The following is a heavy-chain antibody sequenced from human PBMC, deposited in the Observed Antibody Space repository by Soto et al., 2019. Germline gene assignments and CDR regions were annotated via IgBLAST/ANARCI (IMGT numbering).Heavy chain of an antibody. CDR1: GFTFSSYA. CDR2: ISGSGGST. CDR3: AKDPRYCSGGSCNSFDP. V-gene: IGHV3-23*01. J-gene: IGHJ5*02. Sequence: GGSLRLSCAASGFTFSSYAMSWVRQATWKGLEWVSTISGSGGSTYYADSVKGRFTVSRDNSKTTLYLQMNSLRAEDTAVYYCAKDPRYCSGGSCNSFDPWGQGTLVTVSS. D-gene: IGHD2-15*01.